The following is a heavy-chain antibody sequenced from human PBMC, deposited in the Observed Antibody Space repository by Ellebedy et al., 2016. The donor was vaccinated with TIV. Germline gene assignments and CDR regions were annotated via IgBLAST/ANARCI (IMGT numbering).Heavy chain of an antibody. D-gene: IGHD3-16*01. V-gene: IGHV1-69*04. CDR1: GGTFSRYA. Sequence: AASVKVSCKASGGTFSRYAISWVRQAPGQGLEWMGRILPILGIANYAQKFQGRVTMTVDKSTTTVYMDLSSLKSEDTAVYYCARLMIRGETSDLWGQGTLVSVSS. CDR2: ILPILGIA. J-gene: IGHJ5*02. CDR3: ARLMIRGETSDL.